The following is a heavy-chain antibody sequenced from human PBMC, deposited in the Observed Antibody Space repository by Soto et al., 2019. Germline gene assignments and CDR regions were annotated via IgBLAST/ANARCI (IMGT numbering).Heavy chain of an antibody. CDR3: ARGRRSGDY. V-gene: IGHV3-33*01. CDR2: IWYDGSKE. CDR1: GFTFSSYG. Sequence: QVQLVESGGGVVQPGRSLRLSCAASGFTFSSYGMHWVRQAPGKGLEWVAVIWYDGSKEYYADSVKDRFTISRDNSKNTLYLIMDSLRVEDTAVYYCARGRRSGDYWGQGTLVTVS. J-gene: IGHJ4*02.